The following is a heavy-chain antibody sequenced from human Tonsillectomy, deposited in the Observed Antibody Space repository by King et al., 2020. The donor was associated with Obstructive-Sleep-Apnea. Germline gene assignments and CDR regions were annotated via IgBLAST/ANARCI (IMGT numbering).Heavy chain of an antibody. V-gene: IGHV3-11*06. D-gene: IGHD5/OR15-5a*01. Sequence: VQLVESGGGLVKPGGSLRLSCAASGFTFSDYFMSWIRQAPGKGLEWVSYISSSSSFTNYADSVKGRFTISRDNAKNSLYLQMNSLRAEDTAVYYCASLRKRYSVYDDPGDYWGQGTLVTVSS. CDR1: GFTFSDYF. CDR2: ISSSSSFT. CDR3: ASLRKRYSVYDDPGDY. J-gene: IGHJ4*02.